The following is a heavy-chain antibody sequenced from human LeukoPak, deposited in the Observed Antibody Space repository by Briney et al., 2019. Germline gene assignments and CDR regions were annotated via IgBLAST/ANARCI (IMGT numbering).Heavy chain of an antibody. J-gene: IGHJ5*02. CDR2: IYPDDSDT. V-gene: IGHV5-51*01. D-gene: IGHD2-15*01. CDR3: ARAGVVAMDWFDP. CDR1: GYSFTNYW. Sequence: GESLKISCKVSGYSFTNYWIGWVRQMPGKGLEWMGIIYPDDSDTKYSPSFQGQVTISAGKSISTAYLQWSSLKASDTAMYYCARAGVVAMDWFDPWGQGTLVTVSS.